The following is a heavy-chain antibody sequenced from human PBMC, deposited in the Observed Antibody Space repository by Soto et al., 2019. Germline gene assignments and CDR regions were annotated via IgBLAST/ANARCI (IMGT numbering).Heavy chain of an antibody. CDR1: GYTFTGYY. CDR2: INPSGGST. Sequence: ASVKASCKASGYTFTGYYMHWVRQAPGQGLEWMGIINPSGGSTTYAQKFQGRVTMTRDTSTSTVYMELSSLRSEDTAVYYCARVGKGSTRYWYFDLWGRGTLVTVSS. V-gene: IGHV1-46*01. CDR3: ARVGKGSTRYWYFDL. J-gene: IGHJ2*01. D-gene: IGHD1-26*01.